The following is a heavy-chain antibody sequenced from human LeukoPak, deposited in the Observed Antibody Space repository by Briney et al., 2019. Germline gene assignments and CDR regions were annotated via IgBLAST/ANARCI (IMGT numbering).Heavy chain of an antibody. J-gene: IGHJ6*02. V-gene: IGHV3-23*01. CDR3: ARARPWDSSRSYYFGMDV. Sequence: GGSLRLSCEASGFTFSSYAIRWVRQAPGTGLEWVSSIPGSGGATYYADSVRGRFSISRDSSKNTVYLQMNSLRDEDTAVYYCARARPWDSSRSYYFGMDVWGHGTTVTVSS. CDR2: IPGSGGAT. D-gene: IGHD3-22*01. CDR1: GFTFSSYA.